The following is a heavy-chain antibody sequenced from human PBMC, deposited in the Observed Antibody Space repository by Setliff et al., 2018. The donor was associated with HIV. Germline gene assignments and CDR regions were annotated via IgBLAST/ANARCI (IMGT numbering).Heavy chain of an antibody. CDR2: ISRGGDSI. J-gene: IGHJ4*02. V-gene: IGHV3-11*04. CDR1: GFTLSDYY. Sequence: GGSLRLSCAVSGFTLSDYYMDWVRQAPGKGLQWVAYISRGGDSIFYEDSVKGRFTISRDNARNSLFLQLHSLRAEDVAVYYCARDGAYNIFTGLVAFDYWGQGTLVTVSS. D-gene: IGHD3-9*01. CDR3: ARDGAYNIFTGLVAFDY.